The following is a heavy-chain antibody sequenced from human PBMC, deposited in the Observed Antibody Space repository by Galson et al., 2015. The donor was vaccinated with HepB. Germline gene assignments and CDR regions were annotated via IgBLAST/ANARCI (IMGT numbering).Heavy chain of an antibody. Sequence: SLRLSCAASEFSLSYYWMIWVRQAPGKGLEWVANIKQDGIEKYYVDSVKGRFTISRDNAKNSLYLQMNSLRAEDTAVYYCARDPRSRTMVQGVVHYGLDVWGQGTTVTVSS. J-gene: IGHJ6*02. CDR1: EFSLSYYW. V-gene: IGHV3-7*01. D-gene: IGHD3-10*01. CDR3: ARDPRSRTMVQGVVHYGLDV. CDR2: IKQDGIEK.